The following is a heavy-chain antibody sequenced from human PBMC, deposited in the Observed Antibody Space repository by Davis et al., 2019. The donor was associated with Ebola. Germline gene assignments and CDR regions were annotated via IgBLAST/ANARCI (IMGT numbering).Heavy chain of an antibody. D-gene: IGHD3-3*01. CDR3: ARTPPYDFWSGYIPSGWFDP. J-gene: IGHJ5*02. V-gene: IGHV4-59*08. Sequence: SETLSLTCTVSGGSISSYYWSWIRQPPGKGLEWIGYIYYSGSTNYNPSLKSRVTISVDTSKNQFSLKLSSVTAADTAVYYCARTPPYDFWSGYIPSGWFDPWGQGTLVTVSS. CDR1: GGSISSYY. CDR2: IYYSGST.